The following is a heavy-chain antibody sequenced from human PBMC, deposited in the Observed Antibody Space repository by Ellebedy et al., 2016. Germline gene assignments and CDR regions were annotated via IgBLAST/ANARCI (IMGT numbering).Heavy chain of an antibody. CDR1: GGSISSYY. V-gene: IGHV4-59*08. Sequence: SETLSLTCTVSGGSISSYYWSWIRQPPGKGLEWIGYIYYSGSTNYNPSLKSRVTISVDTSKNQFSLKLSSVTAADTAVYYCARHGGYYSWYFDYWGQGTLVTVSS. CDR2: IYYSGST. CDR3: ARHGGYYSWYFDY. D-gene: IGHD3-22*01. J-gene: IGHJ4*02.